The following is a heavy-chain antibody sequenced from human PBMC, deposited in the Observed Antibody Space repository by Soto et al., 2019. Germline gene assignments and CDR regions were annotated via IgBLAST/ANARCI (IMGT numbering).Heavy chain of an antibody. D-gene: IGHD3-3*01. CDR2: ISGSGGST. CDR3: AKAPVYDFWGNSDYYYMDV. Sequence: GGSLRLSCAASGGTFSRYAMSWVRQAPGKGLEWVSAISGSGGSTYYADSVKGRFTISRDNSKNTLYLQMNSLRAEDTAVYYCAKAPVYDFWGNSDYYYMDVWGKGTTVTVSS. J-gene: IGHJ6*03. V-gene: IGHV3-23*01. CDR1: GGTFSRYA.